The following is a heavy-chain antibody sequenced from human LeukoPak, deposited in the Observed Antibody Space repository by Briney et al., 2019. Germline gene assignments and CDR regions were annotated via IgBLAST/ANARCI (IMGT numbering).Heavy chain of an antibody. J-gene: IGHJ5*02. CDR2: INPSGGST. CDR1: GYTFTKYF. CDR3: ARESDYYGSGSYFSWFDP. V-gene: IGHV1-46*01. Sequence: GASVTVSFKASGYTFTKYFLHWVGQAAGQGGEWMGLINPSGGSTSYAQKFQGRVTMTRDTSTSTVYMELSSLRSEDTAVYYCARESDYYGSGSYFSWFDPWGQGTLVTVSS. D-gene: IGHD3-10*01.